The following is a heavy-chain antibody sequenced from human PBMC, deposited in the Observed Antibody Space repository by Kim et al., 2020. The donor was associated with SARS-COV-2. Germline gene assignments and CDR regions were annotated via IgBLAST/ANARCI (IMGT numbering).Heavy chain of an antibody. V-gene: IGHV3-23*01. J-gene: IGHJ2*01. D-gene: IGHD3-3*01. CDR3: AKLSDVHYDFWSGYYSQPYWYFDL. Sequence: GGSLRLSCAASGFTFSSYAMSWVRQAPGKGLEWVSAISGSGGSTYYADSVKGRFTISRDNSKNTLYLQMNSLRAEDTAVYYCAKLSDVHYDFWSGYYSQPYWYFDLWGRGTLVTVSS. CDR2: ISGSGGST. CDR1: GFTFSSYA.